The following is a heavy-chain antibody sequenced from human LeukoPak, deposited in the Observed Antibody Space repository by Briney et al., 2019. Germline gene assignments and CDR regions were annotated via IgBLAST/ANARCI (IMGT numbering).Heavy chain of an antibody. J-gene: IGHJ3*02. CDR1: GYTHTELS. CDR2: FDPEDGET. Sequence: ASVKVSCKVSGYTHTELSMHWVRQAPGKGLEWMGGFDPEDGETIYAQKFQGRVTMTEDTSTDTAYMELSSLRSEDTAVYYCATGDDVKTYYDFWSGYPRTDAFDIWGQGTMVTVS. CDR3: ATGDDVKTYYDFWSGYPRTDAFDI. V-gene: IGHV1-24*01. D-gene: IGHD3-3*01.